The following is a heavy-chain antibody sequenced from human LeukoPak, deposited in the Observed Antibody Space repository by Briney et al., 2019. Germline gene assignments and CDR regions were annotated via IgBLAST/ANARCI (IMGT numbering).Heavy chain of an antibody. Sequence: GRSLRLSCAASGFTFDDYAMHWVRQAPGKGLEWVSGISWNSGSIGYADSVKGRFTISRDNAKNSLYLQMNSLRAEDTALYYCAKDISLSGSGSYYYGMDVWGQGTTVTVSS. D-gene: IGHD3-10*01. CDR2: ISWNSGSI. V-gene: IGHV3-9*01. CDR1: GFTFDDYA. CDR3: AKDISLSGSGSYYYGMDV. J-gene: IGHJ6*02.